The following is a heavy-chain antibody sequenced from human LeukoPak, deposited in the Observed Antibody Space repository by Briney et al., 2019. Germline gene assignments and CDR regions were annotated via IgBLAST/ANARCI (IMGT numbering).Heavy chain of an antibody. CDR2: INHSGST. J-gene: IGHJ4*02. V-gene: IGHV4-34*01. D-gene: IGHD6-13*01. CDR3: ARGGPIAAAPKSFDY. Sequence: PSETLSLTCAVYGGSFSGYYWSWIRQPPGKGLEWIGEINHSGSTNYNPSLKSRVTISVDTSKNQFSLKLSSVTAADTAVYYCARGGPIAAAPKSFDYWGQGTLVTASS. CDR1: GGSFSGYY.